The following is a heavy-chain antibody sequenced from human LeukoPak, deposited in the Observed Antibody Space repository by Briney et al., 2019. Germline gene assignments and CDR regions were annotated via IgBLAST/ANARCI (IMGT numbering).Heavy chain of an antibody. CDR2: IYYSGST. Sequence: SETLSLTCTVSGGSISSSSYYWGWIRQPPGKGLEWIGSIYYSGSTYYNPSLKSRVTISVDTSKNQFSLKLSSVTAADTAVYYCARLGTTDYDYVWGSYPIGVLDYWGQGTLVTVSS. V-gene: IGHV4-39*01. CDR3: ARLGTTDYDYVWGSYPIGVLDY. D-gene: IGHD3-16*02. J-gene: IGHJ4*02. CDR1: GGSISSSSYY.